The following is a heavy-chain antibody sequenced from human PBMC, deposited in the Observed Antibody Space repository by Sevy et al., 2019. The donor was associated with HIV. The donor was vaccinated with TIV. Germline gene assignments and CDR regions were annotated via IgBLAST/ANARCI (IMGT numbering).Heavy chain of an antibody. J-gene: IGHJ4*02. D-gene: IGHD5-18*01. CDR3: ARDGGAYTYGTGKY. CDR2: ISYDGNIK. CDR1: RFTFSTYA. V-gene: IGHV3-30-3*01. Sequence: GGSLRLSCAASRFTFSTYAMHWVRQAPGKGLEWVSVISYDGNIKYYADSVKGRFTISRDDYKNTLYLQMNSLRAEDTAVYYCARDGGAYTYGTGKYWGQGTLVTVSS.